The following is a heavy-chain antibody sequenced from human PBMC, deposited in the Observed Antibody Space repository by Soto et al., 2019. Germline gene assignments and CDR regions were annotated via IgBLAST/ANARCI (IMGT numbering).Heavy chain of an antibody. Sequence: GSLRLSCAASGFTFSSYGMHWVRQAPGKGLEWVAVISYDGSNKYYADSVKGRFTISRDNSKSTLYLQMNSLRAEDTAVYYCAKDFLAYCGGDCYDAFDIWGQGTMVTVSS. J-gene: IGHJ3*02. V-gene: IGHV3-30*18. D-gene: IGHD2-21*02. CDR2: ISYDGSNK. CDR3: AKDFLAYCGGDCYDAFDI. CDR1: GFTFSSYG.